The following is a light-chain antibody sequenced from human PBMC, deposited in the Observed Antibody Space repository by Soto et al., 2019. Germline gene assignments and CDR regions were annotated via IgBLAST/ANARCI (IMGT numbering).Light chain of an antibody. J-gene: IGKJ2*01. Sequence: EIVLTQSPGTLSLSPGERATHSCRASQSVSSSYLAWYQQKPGQAPRLLIYGASSRATGIPARFSGSGSGTDFTLTINRLEPDDFAVYYCQQDGSSPPYTDGQGTKLEIK. V-gene: IGKV3-20*01. CDR3: QQDGSSPPYT. CDR2: GAS. CDR1: QSVSSSY.